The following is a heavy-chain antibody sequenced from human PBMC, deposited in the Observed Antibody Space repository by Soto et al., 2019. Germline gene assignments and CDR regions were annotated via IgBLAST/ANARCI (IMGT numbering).Heavy chain of an antibody. CDR1: GGTFSSYA. CDR2: IIPIFGTA. Sequence: QVQLVQSGAEVKKPGSSVKVSCKASGGTFSSYAISWVRQAPGQGLEWMGGIIPIFGTANYAQKFQGRVTITPDESTSTAYMELSSLRSEDTAVYYCARVVEASNYVFLGWFDPWGQGTLVTVSS. CDR3: ARVVEASNYVFLGWFDP. J-gene: IGHJ5*02. D-gene: IGHD4-4*01. V-gene: IGHV1-69*01.